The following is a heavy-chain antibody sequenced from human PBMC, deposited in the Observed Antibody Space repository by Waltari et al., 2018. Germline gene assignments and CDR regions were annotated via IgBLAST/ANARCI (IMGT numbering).Heavy chain of an antibody. CDR1: GGTFSSYT. CDR3: AGGVGAEVYYFDY. J-gene: IGHJ4*02. D-gene: IGHD1-26*01. CDR2: TIPNLGIA. V-gene: IGHV1-69*02. Sequence: QVQLVQSGAEVKKPGSSVKVSCKASGGTFSSYTISWVRQAPGQGLEWMGRTIPNLGIANYEQKFQGRVTITADKSTSTAYMELSSLRAEDTAVYYWAGGVGAEVYYFDYWGQGTLVTVSS.